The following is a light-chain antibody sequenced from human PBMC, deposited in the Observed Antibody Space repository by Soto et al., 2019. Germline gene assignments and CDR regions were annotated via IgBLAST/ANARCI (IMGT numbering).Light chain of an antibody. CDR1: RSVSRN. V-gene: IGKV3-15*01. Sequence: EIVMTQSPAILSVSPGEGATLSCRASRSVSRNLAWYQQKPGQAPRLLIHGASTRAPGVPARFSGSGSGTDFTLTISRLEPEDFAVYYCQQYGSSPWTFGQGTKVDI. CDR2: GAS. CDR3: QQYGSSPWT. J-gene: IGKJ1*01.